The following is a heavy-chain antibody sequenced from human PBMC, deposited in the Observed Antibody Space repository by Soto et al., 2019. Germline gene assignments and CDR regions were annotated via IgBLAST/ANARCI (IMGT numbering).Heavy chain of an antibody. CDR1: GFTFDNYG. CDR3: ARDLTPGSSCYYYMDV. V-gene: IGHV3-30*03. D-gene: IGHD2-15*01. Sequence: PGGSLRLSCAASGFTFDNYGIHWVRQAPGKGLEWVAVISFDGADAYYAESVKGRFTISRDNAKNTVYLQMNNLRAEDRAVYYCARDLTPGSSCYYYMDVWGKGTTVTVSS. J-gene: IGHJ6*03. CDR2: ISFDGADA.